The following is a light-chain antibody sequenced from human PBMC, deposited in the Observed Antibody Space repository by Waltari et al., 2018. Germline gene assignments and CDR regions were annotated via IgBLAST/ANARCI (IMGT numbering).Light chain of an antibody. Sequence: EIVLTQSPATLSLSPGERATLSCRASQRVSSYLAWYQQKPGQAPRLLIYDAAKRATGIPARFSGSWSGTDFTLTISSLEPEDFAVYYCQQRGNWPSGYTFGQGTKLEIK. V-gene: IGKV3-11*01. CDR3: QQRGNWPSGYT. CDR1: QRVSSY. CDR2: DAA. J-gene: IGKJ2*01.